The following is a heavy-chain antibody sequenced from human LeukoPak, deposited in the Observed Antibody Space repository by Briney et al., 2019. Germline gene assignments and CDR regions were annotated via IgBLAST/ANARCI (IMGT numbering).Heavy chain of an antibody. CDR3: ARNDYYGSGNFYN. V-gene: IGHV1-2*02. CDR1: GYTITGYY. J-gene: IGHJ4*02. CDR2: INPNSGGT. Sequence: GASVKVSCTASGYTITGYYMHWVRQAPGQGLEWMGWINPNSGGTNYAQKFQGRVTMTRDTSISTAYMELSRLRSDDTAVYYCARNDYYGSGNFYNWGQGTLVTVSS. D-gene: IGHD3-10*01.